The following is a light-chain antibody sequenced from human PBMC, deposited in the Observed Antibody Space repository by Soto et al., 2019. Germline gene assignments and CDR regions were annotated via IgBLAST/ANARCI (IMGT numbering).Light chain of an antibody. CDR1: QSLMASTAYNY. J-gene: IGKJ1*01. V-gene: IGKV2-28*01. CDR2: LGS. Sequence: DIVMTQSPLALPVTPGEPASISCRSIQSLMASTAYNYLDWYLQKPGQSPQLLIYLGSNRASGVPDRVSGSGSCTDFSLEISRVEAADVGVDYCMQALQAPLTFVQGTKGEIK. CDR3: MQALQAPLT.